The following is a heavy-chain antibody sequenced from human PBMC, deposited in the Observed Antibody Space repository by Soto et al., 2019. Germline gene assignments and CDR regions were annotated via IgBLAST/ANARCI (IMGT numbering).Heavy chain of an antibody. CDR1: GGTFSSYG. CDR3: ASPGDIVGSREYFQH. CDR2: IIPIFGTA. V-gene: IGHV1-69*12. D-gene: IGHD5-12*01. J-gene: IGHJ1*01. Sequence: QVQLVQSGAEVKKPGSSVKVSCKASGGTFSSYGVSWVRQAPGRGLEWMGGIIPIFGTANYAQKFQGRVTINADESTSTAYMELSSLRSEDTAVYYCASPGDIVGSREYFQHWGQGTLVTVSS.